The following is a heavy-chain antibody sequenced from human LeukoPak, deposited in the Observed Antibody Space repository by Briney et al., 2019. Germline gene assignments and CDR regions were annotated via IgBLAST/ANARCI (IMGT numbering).Heavy chain of an antibody. CDR2: IYYSGST. V-gene: IGHV4-59*01. CDR1: GGSTSSYY. J-gene: IGHJ5*02. CDR3: ARWDYSSSSQNWFDP. D-gene: IGHD6-13*01. Sequence: PSETLSLTCTVSGGSTSSYYWSWIRQPPGKGLEWIGSIYYSGSTNYNPSLKSRVTIPVDTSKNQFSLKLSSVTAADTAVYYCARWDYSSSSQNWFDPWGQGTLVTVSS.